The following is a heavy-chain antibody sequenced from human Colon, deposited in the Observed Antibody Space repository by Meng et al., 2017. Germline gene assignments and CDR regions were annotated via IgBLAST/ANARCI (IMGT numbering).Heavy chain of an antibody. CDR2: TSHSGNI. CDR1: TDSISSTSW. J-gene: IGHJ4*02. Sequence: QVQLQESGPGLVKPSETLSLTCAVSTDSISSTSWWGWVRQPPGKGLEWIGETSHSGNIKYNPSLKSRVIISVDKSENQVSLKLSSVTAADTAVYYCVRNFDSWGQGILVTVSS. CDR3: VRNFDS. V-gene: IGHV4-4*02.